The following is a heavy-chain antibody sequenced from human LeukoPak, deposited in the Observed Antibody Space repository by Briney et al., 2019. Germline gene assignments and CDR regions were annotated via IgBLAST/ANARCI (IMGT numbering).Heavy chain of an antibody. V-gene: IGHV4-34*09. J-gene: IGHJ5*02. CDR2: INHSGST. Sequence: SETLSLTCAVYGGSFSGYYWSWIRQPPGKGLEWIGEINHSGSTYYNPSLKSRVTISVDTSKNQFSLKLSSVTAADTAVYYCARVQTSVAGDLGWFDPWGQGTLVTVSS. D-gene: IGHD6-19*01. CDR1: GGSFSGYY. CDR3: ARVQTSVAGDLGWFDP.